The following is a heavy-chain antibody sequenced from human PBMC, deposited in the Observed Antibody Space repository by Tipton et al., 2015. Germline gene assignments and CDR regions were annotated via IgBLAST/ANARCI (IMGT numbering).Heavy chain of an antibody. Sequence: TLSLTCTVSGGSISNGNYYWSWIRQKSGKGLEWIGYIHPSGSTFYNPSLKSRVTMSLDATKNQFSLELPSVTASDTAVYYCARRLPLIVGATNHYFDYWSQGTLVIVSS. J-gene: IGHJ4*02. V-gene: IGHV4-30-4*08. D-gene: IGHD1-26*01. CDR2: IHPSGST. CDR1: GGSISNGNYY. CDR3: ARRLPLIVGATNHYFDY.